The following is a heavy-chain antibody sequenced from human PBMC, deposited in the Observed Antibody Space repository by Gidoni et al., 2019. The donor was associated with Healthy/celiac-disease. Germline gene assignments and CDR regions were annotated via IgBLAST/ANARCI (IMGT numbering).Heavy chain of an antibody. CDR1: GFTLEDYA. Sequence: EVQLVESGGGWVQRGRSLRLSCAASGFTLEDYAMHWVRQAPGKGLEWVSGISWNSGSIGYADSVKGRFTISRDNAKNSLYLQMNSLRAEDTALYYCAKGVRSSWYSFFDYWGQGTLVTVSS. J-gene: IGHJ4*02. V-gene: IGHV3-9*01. CDR3: AKGVRSSWYSFFDY. D-gene: IGHD6-13*01. CDR2: ISWNSGSI.